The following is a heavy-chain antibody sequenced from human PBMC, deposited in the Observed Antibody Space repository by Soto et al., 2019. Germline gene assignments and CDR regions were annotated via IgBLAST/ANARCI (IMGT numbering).Heavy chain of an antibody. Sequence: QVQLVQSGAEVKKPGASVKVSCKASGYTFSSYAMHWVRQAPGQRLEWMGWINAGNGNTKYSQKFQGRVTITRDTSASTAYMELSRLRSEDTAVYYCASEYCGGDCYSAARYGMDVWGQGTTVTFSS. CDR2: INAGNGNT. J-gene: IGHJ6*02. CDR3: ASEYCGGDCYSAARYGMDV. V-gene: IGHV1-3*01. CDR1: GYTFSSYA. D-gene: IGHD2-21*02.